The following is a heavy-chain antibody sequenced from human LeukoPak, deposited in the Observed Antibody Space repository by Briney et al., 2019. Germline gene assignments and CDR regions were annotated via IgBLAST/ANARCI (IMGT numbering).Heavy chain of an antibody. CDR2: IIPIFGTA. Sequence: SVKVSCKASGGTFSSYAISWVRQAPGQGLEWMGGIIPIFGTANYAQKFQGRVTITADESTSTAYMELSSLRSEDTAVYYCARVRVKLYSSGWYSPEAYYGMDVWGQGTTVTVSS. D-gene: IGHD6-19*01. J-gene: IGHJ6*02. V-gene: IGHV1-69*13. CDR3: ARVRVKLYSSGWYSPEAYYGMDV. CDR1: GGTFSSYA.